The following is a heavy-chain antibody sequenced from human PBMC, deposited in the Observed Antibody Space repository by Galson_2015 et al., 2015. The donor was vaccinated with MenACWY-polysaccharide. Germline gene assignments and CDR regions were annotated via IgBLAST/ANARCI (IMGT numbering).Heavy chain of an antibody. Sequence: SLRLSCAGSGFTFRTYGIHWVRQAPGKGLVWVAAIQNDGSKQYYADSDSVKGRFTISRDNSKNTLFLQMNSLRAEDTAVYYCAKGAVDTPMTFLFDFWGQGTLVTVSS. J-gene: IGHJ4*02. CDR2: IQNDGSKQ. V-gene: IGHV3-30*02. CDR1: GFTFRTYG. CDR3: AKGAVDTPMTFLFDF. D-gene: IGHD5-18*01.